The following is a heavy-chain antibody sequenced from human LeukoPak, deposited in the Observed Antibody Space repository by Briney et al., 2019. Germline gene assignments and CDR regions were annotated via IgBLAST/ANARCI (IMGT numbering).Heavy chain of an antibody. J-gene: IGHJ4*02. V-gene: IGHV1-2*02. Sequence: ASVKVSCKASGYTFTGYYMHWVRQAPGQGLEWMGWINPNSGGTNYAQKFQGRVTMTRDTSISTAYMELSRLRSDDTAVYCCARDLGPAAIYYFDYWGQGTLVTVSS. CDR2: INPNSGGT. CDR3: ARDLGPAAIYYFDY. CDR1: GYTFTGYY. D-gene: IGHD2-2*01.